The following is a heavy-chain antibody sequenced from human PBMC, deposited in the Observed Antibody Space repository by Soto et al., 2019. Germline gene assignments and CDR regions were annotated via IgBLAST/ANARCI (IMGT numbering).Heavy chain of an antibody. J-gene: IGHJ4*02. Sequence: QVQLQQWGAGLLKPSETLSLTCAVYGQSFSGHTWSWIRQSPGKGLEWIGEISQSGSTYYNPSLKTRVTSSADTSKNQFSLTLNSVTAADTGVFSCARGSGIAVIPGELEDVHYDYWGQGTLVSVSS. V-gene: IGHV4-34*01. CDR1: GQSFSGHT. CDR3: ARGSGIAVIPGELEDVHYDY. CDR2: ISQSGST. D-gene: IGHD2-2*01.